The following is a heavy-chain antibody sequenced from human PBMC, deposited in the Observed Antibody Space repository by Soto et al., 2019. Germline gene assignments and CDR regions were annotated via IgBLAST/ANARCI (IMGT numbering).Heavy chain of an antibody. Sequence: QVQLVESGGGVVQPGRSLRLSCEASGFPFSTYGMHWVRQAPGKGLEWVAVIWSDGSNKYYGDSVKGRFTISRDNSKNTMYLRMKSLRAEDTAIYYCARDEGLSLAGYFWYFDLWGRGTLVTVSS. D-gene: IGHD6-19*01. V-gene: IGHV3-33*01. CDR3: ARDEGLSLAGYFWYFDL. CDR2: IWSDGSNK. CDR1: GFPFSTYG. J-gene: IGHJ2*01.